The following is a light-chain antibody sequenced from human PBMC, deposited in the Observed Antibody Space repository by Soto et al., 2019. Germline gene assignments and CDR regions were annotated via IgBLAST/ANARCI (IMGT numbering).Light chain of an antibody. CDR2: ENN. CDR1: STNIGNNN. CDR3: GTSDSSLSAGV. V-gene: IGLV1-51*02. J-gene: IGLJ3*02. Sequence: QSVLTQPPSVSAAPGQTVTISCSGSSTNIGNNNVSSYQQLPGTAPKLLIYENNKRPSGIPDRFSGSKYGTSATLGIIGLLTGDEADYYCGTSDSSLSAGVFGGGTKLTVL.